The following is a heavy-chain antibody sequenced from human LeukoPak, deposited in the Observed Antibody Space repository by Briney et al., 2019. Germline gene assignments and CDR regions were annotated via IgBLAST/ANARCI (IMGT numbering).Heavy chain of an antibody. J-gene: IGHJ5*02. Sequence: GGSLRLSCAASGFTFSGYDMNWVRQAPGKGLEWVSSISGSSSYIYYADSMKGRFTISRDNGKKSLYLQMNSLRAEDTAVYFCARGSSNVAARNTWFDPWGQGTLVTVSS. D-gene: IGHD6-6*01. CDR2: ISGSSSYI. CDR1: GFTFSGYD. CDR3: ARGSSNVAARNTWFDP. V-gene: IGHV3-21*01.